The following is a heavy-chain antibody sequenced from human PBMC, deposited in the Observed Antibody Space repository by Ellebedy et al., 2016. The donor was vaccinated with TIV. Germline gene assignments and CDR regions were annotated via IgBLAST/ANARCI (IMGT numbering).Heavy chain of an antibody. CDR1: GFTFSSYA. J-gene: IGHJ4*02. V-gene: IGHV3-30*04. Sequence: GESLKISXAASGFTFSSYAMHWVRQAPGKGLEWVAVISYDGSNKYYADSVKGRFTISRDNSKNTLYLQMNSLRAEDTAVYYCAKGLPGPGHLWGQGTLVTVSS. CDR3: AKGLPGPGHL. D-gene: IGHD3-16*01. CDR2: ISYDGSNK.